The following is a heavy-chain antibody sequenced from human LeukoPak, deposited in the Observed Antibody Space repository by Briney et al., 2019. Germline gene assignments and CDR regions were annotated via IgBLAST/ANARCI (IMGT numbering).Heavy chain of an antibody. CDR2: ISSSSSYI. Sequence: GGSLRLSCAASGFTFSSYSMNWVRQAPGKGLEWVSSISSSSSYIYYADSVKGRFTISRDNAKNSLYLEMNSLRGEDTAVYYCARNGGSYPFFDYWGQGALVTVSS. CDR1: GFTFSSYS. CDR3: ARNGGSYPFFDY. V-gene: IGHV3-21*01. J-gene: IGHJ4*02. D-gene: IGHD1-26*01.